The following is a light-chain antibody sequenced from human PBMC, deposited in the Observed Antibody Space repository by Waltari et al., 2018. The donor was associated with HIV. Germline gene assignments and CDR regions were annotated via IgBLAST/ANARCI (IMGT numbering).Light chain of an antibody. J-gene: IGLJ3*02. CDR2: STS. V-gene: IGLV7-43*01. Sequence: QAVVTQEPSLTVSPGGTVPLPCASSTGAVTSGFYPNWFQQKPGQAPRPLIYSTSNKHSWTPARFSGSLLGGKAALTLSSVQPEDEADYYCLLYYGGAQVFGGGTKLTVL. CDR3: LLYYGGAQV. CDR1: TGAVTSGFY.